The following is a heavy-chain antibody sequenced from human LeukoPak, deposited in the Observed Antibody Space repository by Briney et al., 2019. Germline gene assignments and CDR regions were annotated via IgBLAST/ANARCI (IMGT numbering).Heavy chain of an antibody. CDR3: AKRQDIVVVVAAKDAFDI. CDR2: IRDDGSNK. J-gene: IGHJ3*02. CDR1: GFTFSNYG. V-gene: IGHV3-30*02. D-gene: IGHD2-15*01. Sequence: GSLRLSCAASGFTFSNYGMHWVRQAPGKGLEWVTFIRDDGSNKYYADSVKGRFTISRDNSKNTLYLQMNSLRAEDTAVYYCAKRQDIVVVVAAKDAFDIWGQGTMVTVSS.